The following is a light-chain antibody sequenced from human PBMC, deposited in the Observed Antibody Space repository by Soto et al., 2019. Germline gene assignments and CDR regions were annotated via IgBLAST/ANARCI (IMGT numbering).Light chain of an antibody. CDR3: TSWPTSTTMI. Sequence: QSALTQPASVSGSPGQSITISCTGTSSDIGAYNFVSWYQPHPGKAPKLMLYSVNSRPSGVSHRFSGSKSGNTASLTISGLQAEDEADYYCTSWPTSTTMIFGGGTKLTVL. V-gene: IGLV2-14*03. CDR2: SVN. CDR1: SSDIGAYNF. J-gene: IGLJ2*01.